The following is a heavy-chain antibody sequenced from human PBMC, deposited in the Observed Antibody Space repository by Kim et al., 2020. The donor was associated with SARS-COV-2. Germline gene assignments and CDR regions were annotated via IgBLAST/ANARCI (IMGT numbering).Heavy chain of an antibody. CDR1: GGTFSSYA. CDR2: IIPIFGTA. J-gene: IGHJ6*02. CDR3: ARDPHPRINSGMDV. V-gene: IGHV1-69*13. Sequence: SVKVSCKASGGTFSSYAISWVRQAPGQGLEWMGGIIPIFGTANYAQKFQGRVTITADESTSTAYMELSSLRSEDTAVYYCARDPHPRINSGMDVWGQGTTVTVSS. D-gene: IGHD3-10*01.